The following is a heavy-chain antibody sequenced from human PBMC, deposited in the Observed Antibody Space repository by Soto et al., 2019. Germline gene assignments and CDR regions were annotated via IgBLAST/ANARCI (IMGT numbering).Heavy chain of an antibody. D-gene: IGHD3-3*01. V-gene: IGHV1-69*12. CDR1: GGTFSSYA. CDR2: IIPIFGTA. Sequence: QVQLVQSGAEVKKPGSSVKVSCKASGGTFSSYAISWVRQAPGQGLEWMGGIIPIFGTANYAQKFQGRVTITADESTSTAYMELSSLRSEDTAVYYCARIYYDFWSGYYTYYYYGMDVWGQGTTVTVSS. CDR3: ARIYYDFWSGYYTYYYYGMDV. J-gene: IGHJ6*02.